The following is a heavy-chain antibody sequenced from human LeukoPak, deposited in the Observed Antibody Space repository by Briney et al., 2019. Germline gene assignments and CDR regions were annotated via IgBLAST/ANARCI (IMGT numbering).Heavy chain of an antibody. J-gene: IGHJ4*02. Sequence: SETLSLTCTVSGYSISSGYYWGWIRQPPGKGLEWIGSIYHSGSTYYNPSLKSRVTISVDTSKNQFSLKLNSVTAADTAVYYCARVYYYDSSDYYDTSCFDYWGQGTLVTVSS. CDR1: GYSISSGYY. V-gene: IGHV4-38-2*02. CDR3: ARVYYYDSSDYYDTSCFDY. D-gene: IGHD3-22*01. CDR2: IYHSGST.